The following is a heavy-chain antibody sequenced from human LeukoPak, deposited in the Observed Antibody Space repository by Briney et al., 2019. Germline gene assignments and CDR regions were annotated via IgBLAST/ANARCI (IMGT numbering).Heavy chain of an antibody. CDR1: GYTFTGYY. Sequence: ASVKVSCKASGYTFTGYYMHWVRQAPGQGLEWMGWINPNSGGTNYAQKFQGMVTMTRDTSISTAYMELSRLRSDDTAVYYCAREGLTTVVTKGAFDIWGQGTMVTVSS. J-gene: IGHJ3*02. CDR3: AREGLTTVVTKGAFDI. CDR2: INPNSGGT. D-gene: IGHD4-23*01. V-gene: IGHV1-2*02.